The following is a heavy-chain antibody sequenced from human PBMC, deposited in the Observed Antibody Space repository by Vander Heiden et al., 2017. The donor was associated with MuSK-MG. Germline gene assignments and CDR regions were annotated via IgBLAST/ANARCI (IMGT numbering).Heavy chain of an antibody. CDR1: GFTFSSYA. Sequence: EVQLLESGGGLVQPGGSLRLSCASSGFTFSSYAMSWVRQAPGKGLEWVSAISGSGGSTYYADSVKGRFTISRDNSKNTLYLQMNSLRAEDTAVYYCAGSTGYQIPLDYWGQGTLVTVSS. CDR3: AGSTGYQIPLDY. J-gene: IGHJ4*02. CDR2: ISGSGGST. V-gene: IGHV3-23*01. D-gene: IGHD3-9*01.